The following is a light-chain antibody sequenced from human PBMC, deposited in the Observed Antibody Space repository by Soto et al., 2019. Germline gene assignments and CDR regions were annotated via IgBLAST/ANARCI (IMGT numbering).Light chain of an antibody. CDR3: QQYDKWPPT. V-gene: IGKV3-15*01. Sequence: IVLTQSEGALSLSPAARAPLSCRASQSVSSTKLAWYQQKPGQAPRLLIYGASTRATGIPVRFSGSGSGTEFTLTISSLQSEDFAVYYCQQYDKWPPTFGQGTKVDIK. CDR2: GAS. CDR1: QSVSST. J-gene: IGKJ1*01.